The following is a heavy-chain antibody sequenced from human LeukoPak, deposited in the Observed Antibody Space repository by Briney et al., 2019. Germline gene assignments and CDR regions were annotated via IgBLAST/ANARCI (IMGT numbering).Heavy chain of an antibody. J-gene: IGHJ4*02. CDR3: ARYSTSWYFFDY. CDR1: GYSFTSYL. D-gene: IGHD6-13*01. V-gene: IGHV5-51*01. Sequence: GESLKISCKGSGYSFTSYLIGWVRPMPGKGLEWMGIIYPGDSDTRYSPSFQGQVTISADKSISTAYLQWGSLKASDTAMYFCARYSTSWYFFDYWGQGTLVTVSS. CDR2: IYPGDSDT.